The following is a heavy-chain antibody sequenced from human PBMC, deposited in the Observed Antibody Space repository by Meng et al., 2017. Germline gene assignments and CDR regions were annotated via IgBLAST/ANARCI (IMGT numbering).Heavy chain of an antibody. V-gene: IGHV3-30*04. CDR2: ISYDGSNK. Sequence: GQLVESGGGVVQPGRSLRLSCAASGFTFSSYAMHWVRQAPGKGLEWVAVISYDGSNKYYADSVKGRFTISRDNSKNTLYLQMNSLRVEDTAVYYCAKLIAPSAYWGQGTLVTVSS. D-gene: IGHD2/OR15-2a*01. CDR1: GFTFSSYA. CDR3: AKLIAPSAY. J-gene: IGHJ4*02.